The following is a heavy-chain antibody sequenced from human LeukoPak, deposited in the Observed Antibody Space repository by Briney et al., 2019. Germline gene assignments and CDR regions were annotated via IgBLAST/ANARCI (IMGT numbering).Heavy chain of an antibody. V-gene: IGHV1-8*03. CDR2: MNPNSGNT. Sequence: ASVKVSCKASGYTFTSYDINWVRQATGQGLEWMGWMNPNSGNTGYAQKFQGRVTITRNTSISTAYMELSSLRSEDTAVYYCARGLWRMYSSSSGWFDPWGQGTLVTVSS. D-gene: IGHD6-6*01. CDR3: ARGLWRMYSSSSGWFDP. J-gene: IGHJ5*02. CDR1: GYTFTSYD.